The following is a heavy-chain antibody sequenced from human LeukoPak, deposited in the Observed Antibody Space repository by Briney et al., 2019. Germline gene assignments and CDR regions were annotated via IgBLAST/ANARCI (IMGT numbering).Heavy chain of an antibody. Sequence: GESLKISCKGSGYSFTNYWIGWVRQMPGKGLEWMGIIYPGTSDTRYSPSFQGQVIISADKSITTAYLQWSSLKASDTAMYFCARRAPGSHFTSWCDYWGQGTLVTVSS. CDR3: ARRAPGSHFTSWCDY. D-gene: IGHD2-2*01. CDR1: GYSFTNYW. CDR2: IYPGTSDT. V-gene: IGHV5-51*01. J-gene: IGHJ4*02.